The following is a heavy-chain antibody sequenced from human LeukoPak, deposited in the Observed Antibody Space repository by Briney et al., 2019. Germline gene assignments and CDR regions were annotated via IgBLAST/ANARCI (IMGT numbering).Heavy chain of an antibody. J-gene: IGHJ4*02. CDR1: GGSISGGKDI. D-gene: IGHD6-13*01. CDR3: ARRVITYSTSFFDS. CDR2: IYYTGST. Sequence: SETLSLTCAVSGGSISGGKDIWGWIRQSPGKGLEWIGSIYYTGSTYYNPSLKSRVTISVDTSMSEFSLMVHSVTAADTAMYYCARRVITYSTSFFDSWGQGTLVTVAS. V-gene: IGHV4-39*01.